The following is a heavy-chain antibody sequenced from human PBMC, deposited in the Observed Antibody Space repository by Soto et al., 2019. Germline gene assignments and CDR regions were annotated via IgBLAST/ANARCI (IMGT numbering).Heavy chain of an antibody. V-gene: IGHV4-34*01. J-gene: IGHJ3*02. CDR2: INHSGST. CDR3: ARGVHCSGGSCYGVNAFDI. CDR1: GGSFSGYY. Sequence: PSETLSLTCAVYGGSFSGYYWIWIRQPPGKGLEWIGEINHSGSTNYNPSLKGRVTISVDTSKNQFSLKLSSVTAADTAVYYCARGVHCSGGSCYGVNAFDIWGQGTMVTVSS. D-gene: IGHD2-15*01.